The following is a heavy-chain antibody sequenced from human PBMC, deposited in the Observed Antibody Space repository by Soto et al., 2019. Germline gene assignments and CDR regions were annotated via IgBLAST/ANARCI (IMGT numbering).Heavy chain of an antibody. J-gene: IGHJ6*03. CDR3: AARYCSSTSCYDGLDYYYYMDV. CDR2: ISGSGGST. V-gene: IGHV3-23*01. Sequence: GGSLRLSCAASGFTFSSYAMSWVRQAPGKGLEWVSAISGSGGSTYYADSVKGRFTISRDNSKNTLYLQMNSLRAEDTAVYYCAARYCSSTSCYDGLDYYYYMDVWGKGTTVTVSS. D-gene: IGHD2-2*01. CDR1: GFTFSSYA.